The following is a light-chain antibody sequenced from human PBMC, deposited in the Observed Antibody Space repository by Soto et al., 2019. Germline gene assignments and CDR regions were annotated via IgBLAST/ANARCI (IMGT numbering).Light chain of an antibody. J-gene: IGKJ1*01. CDR1: QSVLYNSNNKNF. Sequence: DIVMTQSPDSLAVSLGERATINCKSSQSVLYNSNNKNFLAWYQQKPGQAPKLLIYWASTRESGVPDRFSGSGSETDFTLTISNLQAEDVAVYFCQQYYTAPQTFGQGTTVEVK. CDR2: WAS. V-gene: IGKV4-1*01. CDR3: QQYYTAPQT.